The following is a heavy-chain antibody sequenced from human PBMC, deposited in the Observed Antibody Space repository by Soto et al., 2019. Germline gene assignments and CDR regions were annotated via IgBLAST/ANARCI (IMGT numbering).Heavy chain of an antibody. CDR3: ARDPIAAAGYYYYGMDV. Sequence: SETLSLTCTVSGGSISSGGYYWSWIRQHPGMGQEWIGYIYYSGSTYYNPSLKSRVTISVDTSKNQFSLKLSSVTAADTAVYYCARDPIAAAGYYYYGMDVWGQGTTVTVSS. D-gene: IGHD6-13*01. V-gene: IGHV4-31*03. CDR1: GGSISSGGYY. CDR2: IYYSGST. J-gene: IGHJ6*02.